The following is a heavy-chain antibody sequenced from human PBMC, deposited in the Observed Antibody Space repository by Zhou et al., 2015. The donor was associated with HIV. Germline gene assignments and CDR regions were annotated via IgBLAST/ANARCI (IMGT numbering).Heavy chain of an antibody. D-gene: IGHD5-18*01. V-gene: IGHV3-30*18. CDR1: GFTFESYG. CDR3: AKDKRGYSYGYYYAMDV. Sequence: VQLVESGGGVVQPGTSLRLSCAASGFTFESYGIFWVRQAPGKGLEWVALIAYNGNAKKYGDSVKGRFTISRDGSKSMVYLQMNSLRVDDTGVYYCAKDKRGYSYGYYYAMDVWGQGTTVTVS. J-gene: IGHJ6*02. CDR2: IAYNGNAK.